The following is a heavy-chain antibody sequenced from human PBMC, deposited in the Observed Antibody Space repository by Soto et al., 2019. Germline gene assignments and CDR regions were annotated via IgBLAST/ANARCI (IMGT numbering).Heavy chain of an antibody. CDR2: MSYDGSNK. V-gene: IGHV3-30-3*01. CDR3: ARDGGAY. D-gene: IGHD3-16*01. J-gene: IGHJ4*02. CDR1: GFTFSSYA. Sequence: QVQLVESGGGVVQPGRSLRLSCAASGFTFSSYAMHWVRRAPGKGLEWMAVMSYDGSNKYYAASVKGRFTISRDNSKNTLYLPMNSLRPEDTALYYCARDGGAYWGQGTLVIVSS.